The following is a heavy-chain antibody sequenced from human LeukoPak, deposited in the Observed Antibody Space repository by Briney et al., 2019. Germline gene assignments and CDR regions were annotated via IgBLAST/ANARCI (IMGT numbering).Heavy chain of an antibody. CDR3: ARWTSYYDILTGYPPDY. Sequence: ASGKVSCKASGYTFTSYDINWVRQATGQGLEWMGWMNPNSGNTGYAQKFQGRVTMTRNTSISTAYMELSSLRSEDTAVYYCARWTSYYDILTGYPPDYWGQGTLVTVSS. CDR1: GYTFTSYD. V-gene: IGHV1-8*01. D-gene: IGHD3-9*01. CDR2: MNPNSGNT. J-gene: IGHJ4*02.